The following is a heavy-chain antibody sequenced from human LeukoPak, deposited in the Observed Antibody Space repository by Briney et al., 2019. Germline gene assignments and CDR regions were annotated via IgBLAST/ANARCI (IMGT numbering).Heavy chain of an antibody. CDR2: MNQFGTEI. CDR1: KFTFSDYY. Sequence: GGSLRLSCAASKFTFSDYYMTWVRQAPGKGPEWVAYMNQFGTEIKYLDSVKGRFTISRDNAKNSLYLWMTSLTADDAAVYYCARATYYYECWGQGTLVIVSS. V-gene: IGHV3-7*04. D-gene: IGHD3-22*01. CDR3: ARATYYYEC. J-gene: IGHJ4*02.